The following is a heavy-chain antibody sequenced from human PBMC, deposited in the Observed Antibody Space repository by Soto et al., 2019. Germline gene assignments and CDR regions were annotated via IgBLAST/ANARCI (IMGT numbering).Heavy chain of an antibody. CDR3: ARGGSYRARRNYFDY. Sequence: QVQLVQSGAEMKKPGASVKVSCKASGYTFSSYDINWVRQAAGQGPEWMGSVTPRNGDTAFAQKYQGRVTVTSNTSMSTVYMELSSLRSDDTAVYYCARGGSYRARRNYFDYWGQGTLVTVSS. CDR2: VTPRNGDT. V-gene: IGHV1-8*02. CDR1: GYTFSSYD. J-gene: IGHJ4*02.